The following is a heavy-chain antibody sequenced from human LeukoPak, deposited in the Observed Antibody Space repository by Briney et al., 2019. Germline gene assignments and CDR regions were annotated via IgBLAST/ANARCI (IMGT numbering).Heavy chain of an antibody. D-gene: IGHD6-19*01. Sequence: ASVKVSCKASGYTFNGFGISWVRQAPGQGLEWMGWISAYDGGTKYAQRFQGRLSLTTETSTTTAYMELRSLRSDDTAVYYCARVGYSSGFFSSVYYYYGMDVWGQGTTVTVSS. J-gene: IGHJ6*02. CDR1: GYTFNGFG. V-gene: IGHV1-18*01. CDR3: ARVGYSSGFFSSVYYYYGMDV. CDR2: ISAYDGGT.